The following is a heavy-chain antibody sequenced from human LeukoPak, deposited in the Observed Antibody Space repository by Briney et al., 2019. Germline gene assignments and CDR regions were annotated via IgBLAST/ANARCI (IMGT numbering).Heavy chain of an antibody. CDR1: GFTFSSYG. V-gene: IGHV3-21*01. CDR2: ISSSSSYI. CDR3: ARVTNLDY. Sequence: GGSLRLSCTASGFTFSSYGMSWVRQAPGKGLEWVSSISSSSSYIYYADSVKGRFTISRDNAKNSLYLQMNSLRAEDTAVYYCARVTNLDYWGQGTLVTVSS. D-gene: IGHD1-14*01. J-gene: IGHJ4*02.